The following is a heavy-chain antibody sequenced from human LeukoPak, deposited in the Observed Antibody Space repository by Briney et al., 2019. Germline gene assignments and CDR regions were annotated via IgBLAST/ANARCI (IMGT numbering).Heavy chain of an antibody. D-gene: IGHD6-6*01. V-gene: IGHV1-18*01. CDR3: ARSRGEFEYSSSFAP. CDR1: GYTFTSYG. CDR2: ISAYNGNT. Sequence: GASVKVSCKASGYTFTSYGISWVRQAPGQGLEWMGWISAYNGNTNYAQKLQGRVTMTTDTSTSTAYMELRGLRSDDTAVYYCARSRGEFEYSSSFAPWGQGTLVTVSS. J-gene: IGHJ5*02.